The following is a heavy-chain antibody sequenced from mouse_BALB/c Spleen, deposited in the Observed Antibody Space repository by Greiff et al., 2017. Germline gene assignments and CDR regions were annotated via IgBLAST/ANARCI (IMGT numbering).Heavy chain of an antibody. CDR1: GYTFTSYW. Sequence: VQLQQSGAELAKPGASVKMSCKASGYTFTSYWMHWVKQRPGQGLEWIGYINPSTGYTEYNQKFKDKATLTADKSSSTAYMQLSSLISEDSAVYYCASPSYYGNWAWFAYWGQGTLVTVSA. J-gene: IGHJ3*01. V-gene: IGHV1-7*01. D-gene: IGHD2-10*01. CDR2: INPSTGYT. CDR3: ASPSYYGNWAWFAY.